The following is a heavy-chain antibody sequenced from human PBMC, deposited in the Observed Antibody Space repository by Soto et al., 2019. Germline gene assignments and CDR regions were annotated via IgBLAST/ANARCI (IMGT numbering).Heavy chain of an antibody. Sequence: PSETVSLTCTVSGGSVSTGMKYWGWVRQPPGKALEFIGYMYKTGETLLNSSLKSRVTLSMETSKNQFSLTLSSVTAADTAVYFCMKAHESGDFLGMSVWGPGTTVTVSS. J-gene: IGHJ6*02. CDR1: GGSVSTGMKY. D-gene: IGHD3-10*01. V-gene: IGHV4-61*01. CDR3: MKAHESGDFLGMSV. CDR2: MYKTGET.